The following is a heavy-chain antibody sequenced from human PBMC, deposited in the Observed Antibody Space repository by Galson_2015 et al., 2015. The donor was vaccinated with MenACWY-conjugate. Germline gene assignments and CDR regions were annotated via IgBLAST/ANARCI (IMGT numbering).Heavy chain of an antibody. CDR1: GFSFSSYD. V-gene: IGHV3-30*04. D-gene: IGHD1-26*01. J-gene: IGHJ6*02. CDR3: ARVYSGIPDYGMDV. Sequence: SVRLSCAASGFSFSSYDMHWVRQAQGKGLDWVAVISYDGSNKYYADSVKGRFTISRDKNTLYMEMIRLRGEDTAVYYCARVYSGIPDYGMDVWGQGTTVTVSS. CDR2: ISYDGSNK.